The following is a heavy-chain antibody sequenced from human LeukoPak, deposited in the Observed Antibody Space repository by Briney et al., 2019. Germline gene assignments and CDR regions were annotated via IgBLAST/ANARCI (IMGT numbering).Heavy chain of an antibody. CDR2: IYSGGHT. CDR1: GFTVSDSY. D-gene: IGHD1-26*01. V-gene: IGHV3-66*01. Sequence: PGGSLRLSCAASGFTVSDSYMNWVRQAPGKGLEWVSLIYSGGHTIYADSVEGRFTISRDNSKNTLYLQMNRLRAEDTAVYYCARDSGSGSNNYYYYYGMDVWGQGTTVTVSS. CDR3: ARDSGSGSNNYYYYYGMDV. J-gene: IGHJ6*02.